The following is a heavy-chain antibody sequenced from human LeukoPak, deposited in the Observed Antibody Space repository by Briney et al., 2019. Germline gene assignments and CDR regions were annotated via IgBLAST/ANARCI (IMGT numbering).Heavy chain of an antibody. CDR2: ISGGST. V-gene: IGHV3-38-3*01. CDR3: ARVVRHGSGSYNL. Sequence: GGSLRLSCAASGFTVSSNEMSWVRQAPGKGLEWVSSISGGSTYYADSRKGRFTISRDNSKNTLHLQMNSLRAEDTAVYYCARVVRHGSGSYNLWGQGTLVTVSS. CDR1: GFTVSSNE. D-gene: IGHD3-10*01. J-gene: IGHJ5*02.